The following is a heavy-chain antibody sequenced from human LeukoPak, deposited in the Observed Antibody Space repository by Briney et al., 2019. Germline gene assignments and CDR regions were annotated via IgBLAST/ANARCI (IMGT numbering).Heavy chain of an antibody. CDR1: GFTVSSNY. Sequence: GGSLRLSCAASGFTVSSNYMTWVRQAPGKGLEWVSVIYSGGSTYYADSVKGRFTISRDISENTLHLQMTSLRAEDTAVYYCASTSQLWFNFAYWGQGTLVTVSS. J-gene: IGHJ4*02. V-gene: IGHV3-53*01. CDR3: ASTSQLWFNFAY. CDR2: IYSGGST. D-gene: IGHD1-1*01.